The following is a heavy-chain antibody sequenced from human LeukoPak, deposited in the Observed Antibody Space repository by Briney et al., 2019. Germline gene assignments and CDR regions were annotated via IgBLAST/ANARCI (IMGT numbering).Heavy chain of an antibody. V-gene: IGHV3-23*01. J-gene: IGHJ5*02. D-gene: IGHD3-22*01. Sequence: PGGSLRLSCAASGLTFNAYAMAWVRQAPERGLEWVSSIAGDSSSTHYADSVKGRFTISRDNSKNTLYLQMNSLRAEDTAVYYCAKDSTTFYDSSGYDISWGQGTLVTVSS. CDR2: IAGDSSST. CDR1: GLTFNAYA. CDR3: AKDSTTFYDSSGYDIS.